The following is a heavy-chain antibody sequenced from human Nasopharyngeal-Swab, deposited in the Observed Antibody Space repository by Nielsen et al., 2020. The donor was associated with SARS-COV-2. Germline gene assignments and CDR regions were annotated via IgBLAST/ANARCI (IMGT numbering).Heavy chain of an antibody. V-gene: IGHV5-51*01. J-gene: IGHJ4*02. Sequence: GESLKISCRGSGYNFANYWIGWVRQMPGKGLEWMGIISPADSDTEYSPSFQGQVTISADRSISTAYLQWSSLRASDTAMYYCARQDVLRFLEWDYWGQGTLVTVSS. CDR3: ARQDVLRFLEWDY. CDR1: GYNFANYW. D-gene: IGHD3-3*01. CDR2: ISPADSDT.